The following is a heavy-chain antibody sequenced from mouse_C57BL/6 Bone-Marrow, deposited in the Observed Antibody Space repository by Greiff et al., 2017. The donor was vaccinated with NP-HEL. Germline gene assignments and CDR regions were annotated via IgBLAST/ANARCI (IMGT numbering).Heavy chain of an antibody. Sequence: EVNVVESGGGLVQPKGSLKLSCAASGFSFNTYAMNWVRQAPGKGLEWVARIRSKSNNYATYYADSVKDRFTISRDDSESMLYLQMNNLKTEDTAMYYCVRHGALYPFAYWGQGTLVTVSA. CDR2: IRSKSNNYAT. CDR3: VRHGALYPFAY. V-gene: IGHV10-1*01. CDR1: GFSFNTYA. D-gene: IGHD1-1*02. J-gene: IGHJ3*01.